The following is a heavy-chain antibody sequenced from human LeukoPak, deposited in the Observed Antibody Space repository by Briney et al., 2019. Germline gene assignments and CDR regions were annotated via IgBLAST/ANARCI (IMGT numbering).Heavy chain of an antibody. Sequence: GGSLRRSCAASGFTFISYSMNWVRQAPGKGLEWVSSISSSSSYIYYADSVKGRFTISRDNAKNSLYLQMNSLRAEDTAVYYCARVWVNCFDPWGQGTMVTVSS. CDR3: ARVWVNCFDP. D-gene: IGHD7-27*01. J-gene: IGHJ5*02. V-gene: IGHV3-21*01. CDR1: GFTFISYS. CDR2: ISSSSSYI.